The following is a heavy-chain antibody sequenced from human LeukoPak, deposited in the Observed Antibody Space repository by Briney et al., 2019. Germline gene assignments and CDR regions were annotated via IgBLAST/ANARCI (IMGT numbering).Heavy chain of an antibody. Sequence: GGSLRLSCAASGFTFSDYYMSWIRQAPGKGLEWVSYISSSSSYTNYADSVKGRFTISRDNAKNSLYLQMNSLRAEDTAVYYCARAFGPSDEDYYFDYWGQGTLVTVSS. CDR1: GFTFSDYY. V-gene: IGHV3-11*05. CDR3: ARAFGPSDEDYYFDY. J-gene: IGHJ4*02. CDR2: ISSSSSYT. D-gene: IGHD3-10*01.